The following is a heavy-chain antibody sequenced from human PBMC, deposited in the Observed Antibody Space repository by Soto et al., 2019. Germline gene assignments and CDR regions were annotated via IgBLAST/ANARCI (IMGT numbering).Heavy chain of an antibody. CDR1: GYTFTGYY. CDR3: ARDYEGTPIDY. Sequence: GASVKVSCKASGYTFTGYYMHWVRQAPGQGLEWMGWINPYNGNTNYAQKLQGRVTMTTDTSTSTAYMELRSLRSDDTAVYYCARDYEGTPIDYWGQGTLVTVSS. V-gene: IGHV1-18*01. D-gene: IGHD5-12*01. J-gene: IGHJ4*02. CDR2: INPYNGNT.